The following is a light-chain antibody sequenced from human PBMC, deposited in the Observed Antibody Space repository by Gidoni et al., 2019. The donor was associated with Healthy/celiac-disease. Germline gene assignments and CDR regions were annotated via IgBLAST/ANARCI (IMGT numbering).Light chain of an antibody. CDR3: QQSYSTPWT. Sequence: DIQMTQSPSFLSASVGDRVTITCRASQSISSYLNWYQQKPGKAPKLLIYAAASLQSGVPSRFSGSGSGTDFNLTISSLQPEDFATYYCQQSYSTPWTFGQGTKVEIK. V-gene: IGKV1-39*01. CDR2: AAA. CDR1: QSISSY. J-gene: IGKJ1*01.